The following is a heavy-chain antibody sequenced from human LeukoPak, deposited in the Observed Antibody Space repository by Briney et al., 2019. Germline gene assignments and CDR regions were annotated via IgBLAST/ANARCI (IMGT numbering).Heavy chain of an antibody. CDR3: ATSGSGGSVDYYYMDV. J-gene: IGHJ6*03. D-gene: IGHD1-26*01. V-gene: IGHV3-23*01. Sequence: GGSLRLSCAASGFTFSSYAMSWVRQAPGKGLEWVSAISGSGGSTYYADSVKGRFTISRDNSKNTLYLQMNSLRAEDTAVYYCATSGSGGSVDYYYMDVWGKGTTVTVSS. CDR1: GFTFSSYA. CDR2: ISGSGGST.